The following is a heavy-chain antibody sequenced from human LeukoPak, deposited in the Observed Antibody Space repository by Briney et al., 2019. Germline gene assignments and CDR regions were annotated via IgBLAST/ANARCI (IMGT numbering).Heavy chain of an antibody. D-gene: IGHD3-9*01. J-gene: IGHJ4*02. CDR2: FDPEHGEM. CDR3: ATGGPWDLLKN. Sequence: GASVKVSCKVSGDTLTELSTHWVRQAPGKGLEWMGGFDPEHGEMIYAQKLQGRVTMTEDRSTDTAYMELSSLRSEDTAVYYCATGGPWDLLKNWGQGTLVTVSS. CDR1: GDTLTELS. V-gene: IGHV1-24*01.